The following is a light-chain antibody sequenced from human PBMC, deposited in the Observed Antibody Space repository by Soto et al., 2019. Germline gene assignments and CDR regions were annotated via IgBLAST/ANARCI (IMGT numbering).Light chain of an antibody. J-gene: IGLJ1*01. Sequence: QSVLTQPPSVSEAPGQRVTISCTGSSSNIGAGYEAHWYQQVPGTAPKLLIYENNNRPSGVPDRFSGSKSGTSASLAITGLEAEDEGEYYCQSYDISLSGYVFGTGTKLTVL. CDR2: ENN. CDR3: QSYDISLSGYV. CDR1: SSNIGAGYE. V-gene: IGLV1-40*01.